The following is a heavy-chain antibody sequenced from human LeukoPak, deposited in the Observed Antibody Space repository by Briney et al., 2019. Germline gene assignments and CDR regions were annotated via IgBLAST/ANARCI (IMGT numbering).Heavy chain of an antibody. J-gene: IGHJ4*02. CDR2: IYTTGIT. V-gene: IGHV4-4*07. Sequence: PSETLSLTCTVSGGSISNSFWSWIRQPAGKGLEWIGRIYTTGITNCNPSLESRVTMSVDTSKNQFSLRLNSVTAADTAVYFCARNALRGYIYGFDYWGQGTLVTVSS. CDR3: ARNALRGYIYGFDY. D-gene: IGHD5-18*01. CDR1: GGSISNSF.